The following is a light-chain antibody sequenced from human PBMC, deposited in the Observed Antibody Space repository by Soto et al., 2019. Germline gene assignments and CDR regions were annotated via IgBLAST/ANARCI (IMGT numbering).Light chain of an antibody. CDR3: QQRSNRIT. V-gene: IGKV3-11*01. J-gene: IGKJ5*01. Sequence: EFFLTQSPTALSLTPGERAILSCRASQSVAGSLAWYQQKPGQAPRLLIYDISTRAAAIPARFSGSGSGTDFTLTVSSLEPEDFALYYCQQRSNRITLGQRTRRRL. CDR2: DIS. CDR1: QSVAGS.